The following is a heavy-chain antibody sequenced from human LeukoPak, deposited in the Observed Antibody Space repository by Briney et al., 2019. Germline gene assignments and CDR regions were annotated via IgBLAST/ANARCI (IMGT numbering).Heavy chain of an antibody. J-gene: IGHJ4*02. V-gene: IGHV3-33*01. CDR2: IWFDGSAK. D-gene: IGHD1-14*01. CDR3: ARDLNREDFDY. CDR1: GFSFSSYD. Sequence: PGGSLRLSCAASGFSFSSYDMHWVRQAPGKGLEWVAIIWFDGSAKYYGDSVKGRFTISRDNSKNTLYLQMNSLRVEDTAVYYCARDLNREDFDYWGQGTLVAVSS.